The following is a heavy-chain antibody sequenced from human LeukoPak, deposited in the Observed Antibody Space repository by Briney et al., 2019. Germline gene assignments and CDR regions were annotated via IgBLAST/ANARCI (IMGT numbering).Heavy chain of an antibody. J-gene: IGHJ5*02. Sequence: ASVKVSCKASGGTSSSYAISWVRQAPGQGLEWMGRIIPILGIANYAQKFQGRVTITADKSTSTAYMELSSLRSEDTAVYYCAKLLRSNWFDPWGQGTLVTVSS. CDR1: GGTSSSYA. CDR3: AKLLRSNWFDP. D-gene: IGHD2-15*01. V-gene: IGHV1-69*04. CDR2: IIPILGIA.